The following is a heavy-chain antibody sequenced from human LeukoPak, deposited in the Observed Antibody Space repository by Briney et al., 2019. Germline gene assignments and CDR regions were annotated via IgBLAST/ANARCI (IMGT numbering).Heavy chain of an antibody. J-gene: IGHJ2*01. D-gene: IGHD4-11*01. CDR2: IYYSGST. CDR3: ARADSNDDWYFDL. V-gene: IGHV4-59*01. Sequence: SETLSLTCTVSGGSISTYYWNWIRQPPGKGLEYIGYIYYSGSTNYNPSLKSRVTISVDTSKNQFSLKLSSVTAADTAVYYCARADSNDDWYFDLWGRGTLVTVSS. CDR1: GGSISTYY.